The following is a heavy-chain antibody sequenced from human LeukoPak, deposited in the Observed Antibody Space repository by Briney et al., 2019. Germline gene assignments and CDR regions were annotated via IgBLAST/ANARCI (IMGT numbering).Heavy chain of an antibody. CDR3: AKDWGNIVVVPAALEYFQH. V-gene: IGHV3-30*02. CDR1: GFTFSSYG. D-gene: IGHD2-2*01. Sequence: GGSLRLSCAASGFTFSSYGMHWVRQAPGKGLEWVAFIRYDGSNKYYADSVKGRFTISRDNSKNTLYLQMNSLRAEDTAVYYCAKDWGNIVVVPAALEYFQHWGQGTLVTFSS. CDR2: IRYDGSNK. J-gene: IGHJ1*01.